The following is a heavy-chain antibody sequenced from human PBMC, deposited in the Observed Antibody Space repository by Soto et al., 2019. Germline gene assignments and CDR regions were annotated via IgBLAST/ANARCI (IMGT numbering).Heavy chain of an antibody. CDR3: ARGRNDFWSGYRMDV. CDR1: GGTFSSYA. V-gene: IGHV1-8*02. CDR2: MNPNSGNT. J-gene: IGHJ6*04. Sequence: GASVKVSCKASGGTFSSYAISWVRQAPGQGLEWMGWMNPNSGNTGYAQKFQGRVTMTRNTSISTAYMELSSLRSEDTAVYYCARGRNDFWSGYRMDVWGKGTTVTVSS. D-gene: IGHD3-3*01.